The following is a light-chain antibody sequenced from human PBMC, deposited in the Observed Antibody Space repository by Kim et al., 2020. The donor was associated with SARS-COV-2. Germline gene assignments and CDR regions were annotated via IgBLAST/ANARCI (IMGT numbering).Light chain of an antibody. CDR1: SSDVGGYNY. Sequence: QSVTISCTGTSSDVGGYNYVSWYQQHPGNAPKLMIYGVFKRPSGVPDRFSGSKSGNSASLTISGLQAEDEADYYCCSYTGSYTLVVFGGGTQLTVL. J-gene: IGLJ2*01. CDR3: CSYTGSYTLVV. V-gene: IGLV2-11*03. CDR2: GVF.